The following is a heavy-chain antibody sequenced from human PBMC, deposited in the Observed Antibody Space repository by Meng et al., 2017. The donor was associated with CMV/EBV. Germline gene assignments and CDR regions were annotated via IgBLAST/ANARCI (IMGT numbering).Heavy chain of an antibody. CDR3: ARGSYYRYVIDY. CDR2: LYTSGST. CDR1: CGSSNSYN. J-gene: IGHJ4*02. D-gene: IGHD2-21*01. Sequence: LDLQGSGPGLVKPSETRYLTCTVACGSSNSYNWGLIRQPAGKGLEWIGRLYTSGSTNYNPSLKSRVTMSVDTSKNQYSLKLSSVTAADTAVYYCARGSYYRYVIDYWGQGTLVTVAS. V-gene: IGHV4-4*07.